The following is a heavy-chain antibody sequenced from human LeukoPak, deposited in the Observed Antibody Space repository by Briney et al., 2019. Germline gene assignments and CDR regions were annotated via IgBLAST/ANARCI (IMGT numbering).Heavy chain of an antibody. J-gene: IGHJ4*02. Sequence: GGSLRLSCTTSGITFSNSWMSWVRQAPGKGLEWVATIRPDGSEGNYAYSVRGRFTITRDNSKNSFYLQMSSLRAEDTGVFYCARDVAYSAFDYWGQGTLVTVSS. CDR2: IRPDGSEG. CDR1: GITFSNSW. V-gene: IGHV3-7*01. CDR3: ARDVAYSAFDY. D-gene: IGHD2-21*01.